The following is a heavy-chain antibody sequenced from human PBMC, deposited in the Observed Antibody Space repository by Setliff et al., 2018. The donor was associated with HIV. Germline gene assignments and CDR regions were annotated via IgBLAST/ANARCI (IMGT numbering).Heavy chain of an antibody. D-gene: IGHD3-3*01. J-gene: IGHJ4*02. V-gene: IGHV4-59*08. CDR3: ARQMTIPGVAVTPVDY. Sequence: SETLSLTCTVSGGSIRSYYWSWIRQSPGKGLEWIGYVFYNGDTAYNPSLKSRLTISVDTSKSQFSLKLTSVTAADTAVYYCARQMTIPGVAVTPVDYWVQGARVTVS. CDR1: GGSIRSYY. CDR2: VFYNGDT.